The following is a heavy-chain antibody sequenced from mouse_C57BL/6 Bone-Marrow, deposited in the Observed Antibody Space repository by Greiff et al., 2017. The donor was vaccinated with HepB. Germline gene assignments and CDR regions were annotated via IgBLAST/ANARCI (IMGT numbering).Heavy chain of an antibody. D-gene: IGHD2-2*01. CDR1: GYTFTSYW. CDR2: IHPNSGST. Sequence: VQLQQPGAELVKPGASVKLSCKASGYTFTSYWMHWVKQRPGQGLEWIGMIHPNSGSTNYNEKFKSKATLTVDKSSSTAYMQLSSLTSEDSAFYYCARPGYYRYFDVWGTGTTVTVSS. V-gene: IGHV1-64*01. CDR3: ARPGYYRYFDV. J-gene: IGHJ1*03.